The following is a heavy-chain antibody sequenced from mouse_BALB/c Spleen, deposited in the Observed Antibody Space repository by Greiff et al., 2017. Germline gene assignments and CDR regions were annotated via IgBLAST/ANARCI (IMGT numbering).Heavy chain of an antibody. CDR2: IYPGNVNT. CDR3: ARGGYYGIEGDYYAMDY. D-gene: IGHD1-1*01. V-gene: IGHV1S56*01. CDR1: GYTFTSYY. Sequence: QVQLKESGPELVKPGASVRISCKASGYTFTSYYIHWVKQRPGQGLEWIGWIYPGNVNTKYNEKFKGKATLTADKSSSTAYMQLSSLTSEDSAVYFCARGGYYGIEGDYYAMDYWGQGTSVTVSS. J-gene: IGHJ4*01.